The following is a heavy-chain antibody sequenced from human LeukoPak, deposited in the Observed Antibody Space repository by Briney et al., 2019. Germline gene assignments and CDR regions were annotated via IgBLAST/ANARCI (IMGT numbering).Heavy chain of an antibody. J-gene: IGHJ4*02. CDR2: ISYDGSNK. CDR1: GFTFSSYA. D-gene: IGHD6-13*01. V-gene: IGHV3-30-3*01. Sequence: GGSLRLSCAASGFTFSSYAMHWVRQAPGKGLEWVAVISYDGSNKYYADSVKGRFTISRDNSKNTLYLQMNSLRAEDTAVYHCARDSYSSSWYSDGRGYFDYWGQGTLVTVSS. CDR3: ARDSYSSSWYSDGRGYFDY.